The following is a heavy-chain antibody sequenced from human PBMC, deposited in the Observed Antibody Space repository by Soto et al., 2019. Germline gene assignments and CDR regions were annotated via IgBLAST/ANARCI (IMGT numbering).Heavy chain of an antibody. V-gene: IGHV4-34*01. D-gene: IGHD3-3*01. Sequence: SETLSLTCAVYGGSFSGYYWSWIRQPPGKGLGWIGEINHSGSTNYNPSLKSRVTISVDTSKNQFSLKLSSVTAADTAVYYCARGFGDGYNANYFDYWGQGTLVTVSS. CDR2: INHSGST. CDR3: ARGFGDGYNANYFDY. J-gene: IGHJ4*02. CDR1: GGSFSGYY.